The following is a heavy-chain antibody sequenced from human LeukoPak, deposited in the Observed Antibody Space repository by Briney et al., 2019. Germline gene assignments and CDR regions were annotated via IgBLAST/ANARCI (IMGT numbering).Heavy chain of an antibody. D-gene: IGHD2-21*02. CDR2: INHSGST. J-gene: IGHJ4*02. CDR3: ASTVVTATGHFDY. Sequence: SETLSLTCAVYGGSFSGYYWSWIRQPPGKGLEWIGEINHSGSTNYNPSLKSRVTISVDTSKNQFSLKLSSVTAADTAVYYCASTVVTATGHFDYWGQGTLVTVSS. CDR1: GGSFSGYY. V-gene: IGHV4-34*01.